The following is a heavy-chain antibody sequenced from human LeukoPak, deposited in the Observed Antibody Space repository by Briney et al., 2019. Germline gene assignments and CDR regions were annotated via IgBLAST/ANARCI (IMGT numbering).Heavy chain of an antibody. J-gene: IGHJ4*02. Sequence: SETLSLTCTVSGGSVSSDSYYWSWIRQPPGKGLEWIGYIYYTGSTNYNPSLKSRVTISVVMSKNQFSLKLTSVTAADTAVYYCATKGPRRGYFDYWGQGTLVAVSS. V-gene: IGHV4-61*01. CDR1: GGSVSSDSYY. CDR3: ATKGPRRGYFDY. CDR2: IYYTGST.